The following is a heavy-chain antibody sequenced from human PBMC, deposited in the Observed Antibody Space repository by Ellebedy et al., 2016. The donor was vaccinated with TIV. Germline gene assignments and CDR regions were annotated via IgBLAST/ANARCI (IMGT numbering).Heavy chain of an antibody. V-gene: IGHV3-7*01. CDR2: IKQDGSEK. D-gene: IGHD5-18*01. CDR3: ARDKSSGSTYGSHFDY. CDR1: GFTFSTYW. Sequence: GGSLRLXXAASGFTFSTYWMSWVRQAPGKGPEWVATIKQDGSEKYFVDSVKGRFTISRDNAKNSLCLQMNSLRAEDTAVYYCARDKSSGSTYGSHFDYWGQGTLVTVSS. J-gene: IGHJ4*02.